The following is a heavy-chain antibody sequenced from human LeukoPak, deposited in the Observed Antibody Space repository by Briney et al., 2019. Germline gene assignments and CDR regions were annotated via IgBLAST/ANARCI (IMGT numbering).Heavy chain of an antibody. CDR3: ARSWNLEAFDI. D-gene: IGHD1-1*01. CDR1: GGSISSGSYY. CDR2: IYTSGST. Sequence: PSETLSLTCTVSGGSISSGSYYWSWIRQPAGKGLEWIGRIYTSGSTNYNPSLKSRVTISVDTSKNQFSLKLSSVTAADTAVYYCARSWNLEAFDIWGQGTMVTVSS. V-gene: IGHV4-61*02. J-gene: IGHJ3*02.